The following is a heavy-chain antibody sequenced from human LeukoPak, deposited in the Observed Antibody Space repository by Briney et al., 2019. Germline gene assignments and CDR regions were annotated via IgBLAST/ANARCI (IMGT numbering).Heavy chain of an antibody. CDR2: IIPIFGTA. Sequence: ASVKVSCKASGGTFSSYAISWVRQAPGQVLEWMGGIIPIFGTANYAQKFQGRVTITADESTSTAYMELSSLRSEDTAVYYCARDRGDGYNYDYWGQGTLVTVSS. V-gene: IGHV1-69*13. D-gene: IGHD5-24*01. CDR3: ARDRGDGYNYDY. J-gene: IGHJ4*02. CDR1: GGTFSSYA.